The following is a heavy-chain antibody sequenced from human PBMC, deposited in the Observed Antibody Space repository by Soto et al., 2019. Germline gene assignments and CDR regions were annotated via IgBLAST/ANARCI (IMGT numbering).Heavy chain of an antibody. V-gene: IGHV3-66*03. CDR1: GLTISGKKY. CDR2: LYDVDGS. D-gene: IGHD4-17*01. J-gene: IGHJ4*02. Sequence: DVQLVESGGGLIQPGESLRLSCAAFGLTISGKKYVAWVRQAPGKRLEWVSALYDVDGSFYADSVTGRFTTSSDSSKTTVYLQMNSLRPEDTGVYYCAKDRPLYGGHLDYWGQGTLVTVSS. CDR3: AKDRPLYGGHLDY.